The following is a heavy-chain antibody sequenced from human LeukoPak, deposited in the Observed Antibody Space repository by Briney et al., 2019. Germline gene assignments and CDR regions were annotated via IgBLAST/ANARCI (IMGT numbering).Heavy chain of an antibody. J-gene: IGHJ1*01. CDR1: GFTFSDHY. V-gene: IGHV3-11*01. CDR2: ISNSGSLK. Sequence: KPGGSLRLSCAASGFTFSDHYMSWFRQAPGKGLEWVSYISNSGSLKYYADSVKGRFIISRDNAKNSLYLQMDSLRAEETAVYYCARNEGSIWGQGTLVTVSS. D-gene: IGHD1-26*01. CDR3: ARNEGSI.